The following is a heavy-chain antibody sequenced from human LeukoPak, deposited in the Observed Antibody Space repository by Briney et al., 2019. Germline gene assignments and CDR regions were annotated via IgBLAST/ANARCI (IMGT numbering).Heavy chain of an antibody. CDR2: IRYDETYK. V-gene: IGHV3-30*02. CDR3: AKDGPYHDILTGYRRTSAYYFDY. D-gene: IGHD3-9*01. Sequence: PGGSLRLSCAASGFTFSNYGMHWVRQAPGKGLEWVAFIRYDETYKYYGDSVKDRFTISRDKSKNTLNLQMNSLRAEDTAVYYCAKDGPYHDILTGYRRTSAYYFDYWGQGTLVTVSS. CDR1: GFTFSNYG. J-gene: IGHJ4*02.